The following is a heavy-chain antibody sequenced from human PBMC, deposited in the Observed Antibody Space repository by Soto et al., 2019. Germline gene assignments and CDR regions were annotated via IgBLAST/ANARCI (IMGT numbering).Heavy chain of an antibody. Sequence: VTLSLTCTVXGGSISSYYWSWILQPPGEGLEWIGYIYYSGSTNYNPSLKSRVTISVDTSKNQFSMKLRSVTAADTAVYYCTTVTLDPSLYYYYGMDVGGQGTTVTVSS. J-gene: IGHJ6*02. CDR1: GGSISSYY. V-gene: IGHV4-59*01. CDR2: IYYSGST. D-gene: IGHD2-15*01. CDR3: TTVTLDPSLYYYYGMDV.